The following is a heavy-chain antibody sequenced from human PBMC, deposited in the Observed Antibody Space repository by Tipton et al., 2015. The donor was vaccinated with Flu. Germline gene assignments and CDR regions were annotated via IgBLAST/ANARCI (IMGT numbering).Heavy chain of an antibody. Sequence: QVQLVQSGAEVKKPGSSVKVSCKASGGTFSSYAISWVRQAPGQGLEWMGRIIPIFGTANYAQKFQGRVTITADEYTRTAYMELSSLRAEDTAVYYCARIGRAKGSGWVVDYWGQGTQVTV. J-gene: IGHJ4*02. CDR3: ARIGRAKGSGWVVDY. V-gene: IGHV1-69*18. CDR2: IIPIFGTA. D-gene: IGHD6-19*01. CDR1: GGTFSSYA.